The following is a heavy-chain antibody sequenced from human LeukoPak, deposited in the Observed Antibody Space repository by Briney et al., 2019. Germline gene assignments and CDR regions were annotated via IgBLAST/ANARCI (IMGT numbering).Heavy chain of an antibody. CDR2: ISSSGSTI. CDR1: GVSITNGYW. D-gene: IGHD5-12*01. V-gene: IGHV3-48*03. Sequence: GTLSLTCVVSGVSITNGYWWYWVRQTPGKGLEWVSYISSSGSTIYYADSVKGRFTISRDNAKNSLYLQMNSLRAEDTAVYYCATRGYDSDYWGQGTLVTVSS. CDR3: ATRGYDSDY. J-gene: IGHJ4*02.